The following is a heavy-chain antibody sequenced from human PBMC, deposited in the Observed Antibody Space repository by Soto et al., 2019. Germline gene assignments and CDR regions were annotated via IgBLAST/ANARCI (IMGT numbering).Heavy chain of an antibody. D-gene: IGHD1-26*01. Sequence: QVQLVQSGAEVKKPGSSVKVSCKASGGTFSSYAISWMRQAPGQGLEWMGGIIPIFGTADYAQKFQGRVTITAAESTSKAYMELSSLRSEDTAVYYCARDSGSSTEGRYYYGMDVWGQGTTVTVSS. V-gene: IGHV1-69*12. J-gene: IGHJ6*02. CDR3: ARDSGSSTEGRYYYGMDV. CDR1: GGTFSSYA. CDR2: IIPIFGTA.